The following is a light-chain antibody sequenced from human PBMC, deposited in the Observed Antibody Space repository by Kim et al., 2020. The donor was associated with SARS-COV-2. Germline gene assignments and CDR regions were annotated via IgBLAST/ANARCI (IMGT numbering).Light chain of an antibody. J-gene: IGKJ1*01. CDR2: AAS. V-gene: IGKV1-16*01. CDR3: QQYKFYQWT. Sequence: ASVGDRVTITCRASQDFSDYLAWFQQKPGKAPKSLIYAASRLQSGVPSRFSGSGSGTEFTLTISNLQPEDFATYDCQQYKFYQWTFGQGTKVDIK. CDR1: QDFSDY.